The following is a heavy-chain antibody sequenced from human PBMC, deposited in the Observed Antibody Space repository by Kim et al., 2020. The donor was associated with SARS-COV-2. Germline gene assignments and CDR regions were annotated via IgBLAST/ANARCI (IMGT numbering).Heavy chain of an antibody. Sequence: GGSLRLSCAASGFTFSSYSMNWVRQAPGKGLEWVSSISSSSSYIYYADSVKGRFTISRDNAKNSLYLQMNSLRAEDTAVYYCARDRRRDPLGFWSGYYPRDEAETYGMDVWGQGTTVTVSS. CDR2: ISSSSSYI. V-gene: IGHV3-21*01. D-gene: IGHD3-3*01. J-gene: IGHJ6*02. CDR3: ARDRRRDPLGFWSGYYPRDEAETYGMDV. CDR1: GFTFSSYS.